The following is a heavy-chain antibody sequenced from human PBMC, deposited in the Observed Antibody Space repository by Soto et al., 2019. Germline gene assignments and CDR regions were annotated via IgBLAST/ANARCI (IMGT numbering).Heavy chain of an antibody. Sequence: GGSLRLSCAASGFTFSSYAMHWVRQAPGKGLEWVAVISYDGSNKYYADSVKGRFTISRDNSKNTLYLQMNSLRAEDTAVYYCARDPSSDGDLIDYWGQGTLVTVSS. D-gene: IGHD4-17*01. CDR2: ISYDGSNK. CDR3: ARDPSSDGDLIDY. CDR1: GFTFSSYA. V-gene: IGHV3-30-3*01. J-gene: IGHJ4*02.